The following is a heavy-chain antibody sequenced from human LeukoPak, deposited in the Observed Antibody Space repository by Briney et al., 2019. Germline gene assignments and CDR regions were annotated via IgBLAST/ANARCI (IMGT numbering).Heavy chain of an antibody. CDR3: ARLTGSASELYNCFDP. D-gene: IGHD3-10*01. J-gene: IGHJ5*02. Sequence: SETLSLTCTVSGGSISSYYWIWIRQPPGKGLEWIGYIYYSGSTNYNPSLKSRVTISVDTSKNQFSLKLNSVTAADTAVYYCARLTGSASELYNCFDPWGQGTLVSVSS. V-gene: IGHV4-59*08. CDR2: IYYSGST. CDR1: GGSISSYY.